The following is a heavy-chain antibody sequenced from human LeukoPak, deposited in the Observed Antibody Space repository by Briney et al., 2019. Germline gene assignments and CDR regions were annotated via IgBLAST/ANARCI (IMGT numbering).Heavy chain of an antibody. CDR1: GYTFTSYG. CDR2: ISAYNGNT. CDR3: ARPIAAAGIGWFDP. V-gene: IGHV1-18*01. D-gene: IGHD6-13*01. J-gene: IGHJ5*02. Sequence: GASVKVSCKASGYTFTSYGISWVRQAPGQGLEWMGWISAYNGNTNYAQKLQGRVTMTTDTSTSTAYMELRSLRSDDTAVYYCARPIAAAGIGWFDPWGQGTLVTVSS.